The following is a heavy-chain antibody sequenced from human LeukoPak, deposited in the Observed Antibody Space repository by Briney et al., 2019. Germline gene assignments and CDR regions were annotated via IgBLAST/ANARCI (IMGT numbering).Heavy chain of an antibody. CDR3: AAMVTSLAGYY. D-gene: IGHD5-18*01. CDR2: ISSSSSYI. V-gene: IGHV3-21*01. Sequence: GGSLRLSCAASGFTFSSYSMNWVRQAPGKGLEWVSSISSSSSYIYYADSVKGRFTISRDNAKNSLYLQMNSLRAEDTAVYYCAAMVTSLAGYYWGQGTLVTVSS. CDR1: GFTFSSYS. J-gene: IGHJ4*02.